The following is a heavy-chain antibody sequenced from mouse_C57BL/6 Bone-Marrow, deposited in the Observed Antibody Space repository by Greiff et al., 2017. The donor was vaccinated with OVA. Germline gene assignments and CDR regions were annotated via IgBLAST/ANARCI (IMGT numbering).Heavy chain of an antibody. D-gene: IGHD2-1*01. CDR2: IDPETGGT. CDR3: FIDYGNYRYAMDY. J-gene: IGHJ4*01. Sequence: VQLQQSGAELVRPGASVTLSCKASGYTFTDYEMHWVKQTPVHGLEWIGAIDPETGGTAYNQKFKGKAILTADKSSSTAYMELRSLTSDDSAVYYCFIDYGNYRYAMDYWGQGTSVTVSS. CDR1: GYTFTDYE. V-gene: IGHV1-15*01.